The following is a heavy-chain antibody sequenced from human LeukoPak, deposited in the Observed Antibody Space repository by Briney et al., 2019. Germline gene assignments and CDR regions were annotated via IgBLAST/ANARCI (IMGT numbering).Heavy chain of an antibody. D-gene: IGHD3-10*01. CDR1: GFTVSSNY. CDR2: TYSGGST. V-gene: IGHV3-53*05. J-gene: IGHJ3*02. CDR3: ARDHITMVRGVIYDAFDI. Sequence: GGSLRLSCAASGFTVSSNYMSWVRQAPGKGLEWVSVTYSGGSTYYADSVKGRFTISRDNSKNTLYLQMNSLRAEDTAVYYCARDHITMVRGVIYDAFDIWGQGTMVTVSS.